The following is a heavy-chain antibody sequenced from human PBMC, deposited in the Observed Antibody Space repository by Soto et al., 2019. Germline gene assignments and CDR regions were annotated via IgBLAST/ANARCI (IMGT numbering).Heavy chain of an antibody. CDR1: GGSISSSSYY. V-gene: IGHV4-39*01. J-gene: IGHJ4*02. CDR2: IYYSGST. Sequence: QLQLQESCPGLVKPSETLSLTCTVSGGSISSSSYYWGWIRQPPGKGLEGIGSIYYSGSTYYNPSLKSRVTISVDTSKNQFYLKLSSVTAADTAVYYCARLRGGGFDYWGQGTLVTVSS. D-gene: IGHD2-15*01. CDR3: ARLRGGGFDY.